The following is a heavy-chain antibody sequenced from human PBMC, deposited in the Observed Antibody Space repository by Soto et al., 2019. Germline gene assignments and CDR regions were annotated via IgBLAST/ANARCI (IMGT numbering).Heavy chain of an antibody. J-gene: IGHJ4*02. CDR1: GFTFSSYA. Sequence: GGSLRLSCAASGFTFSSYAMHWVRQAPGKGLEGVAVISYDGSNKYYADSVKGRFTISRDNSKNTLYLQMNSLRAEDTAVYYCARDPIDQSGYSYGYNSYYFDYWGQGTLVTVSS. D-gene: IGHD5-18*01. CDR3: ARDPIDQSGYSYGYNSYYFDY. V-gene: IGHV3-30-3*01. CDR2: ISYDGSNK.